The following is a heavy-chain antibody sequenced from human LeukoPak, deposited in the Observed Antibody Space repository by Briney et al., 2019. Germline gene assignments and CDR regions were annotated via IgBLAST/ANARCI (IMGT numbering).Heavy chain of an antibody. CDR2: ISPGGSET. CDR1: GFTFSSSW. J-gene: IGHJ4*02. CDR3: ARPRVPDS. V-gene: IGHV3-7*01. Sequence: PGGSLRLSCAASGFTFSSSWMSWVRQAPGKGLEWVASISPGGSETNYVDSVKGRFTISRDNAENSLYLQMNSLRAEDTAVYYCARPRVPDSWGQGTLVIVSS.